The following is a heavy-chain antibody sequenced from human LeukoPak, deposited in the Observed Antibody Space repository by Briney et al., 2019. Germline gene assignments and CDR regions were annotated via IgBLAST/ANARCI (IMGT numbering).Heavy chain of an antibody. D-gene: IGHD4-17*01. Sequence: GGSLRLSCAASGFTFSSYEMNWVRQAPGKGLEWVSYISSSGSTIYYADSVKGRFTISRDNAKNSLYLQMNSLRAEDTAVYYCARRLRRNYFDYWGQGTLVTVS. J-gene: IGHJ4*02. CDR1: GFTFSSYE. CDR3: ARRLRRNYFDY. CDR2: ISSSGSTI. V-gene: IGHV3-48*03.